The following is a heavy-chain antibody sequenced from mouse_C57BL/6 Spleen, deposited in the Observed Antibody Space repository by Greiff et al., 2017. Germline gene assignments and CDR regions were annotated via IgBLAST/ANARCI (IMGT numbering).Heavy chain of an antibody. J-gene: IGHJ2*01. V-gene: IGHV1-59*01. CDR1: GYTFTSYW. CDR3: AHDHYFDY. Sequence: VQLQQPGAELVRPGTSVKLSCKASGYTFTSYWMHWVKQRPGQGLEWIGVIDPSDSYTNYNQKFKGKATLTVDTSSSTAYMQLSSLTSEDSAVXCCAHDHYFDYWGQGTTLTVSS. CDR2: IDPSDSYT.